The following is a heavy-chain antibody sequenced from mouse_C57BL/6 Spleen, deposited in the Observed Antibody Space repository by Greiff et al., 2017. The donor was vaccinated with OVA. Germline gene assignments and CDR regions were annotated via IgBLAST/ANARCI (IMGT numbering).Heavy chain of an antibody. J-gene: IGHJ2*01. CDR3: ASVPIYYGNYDYFDY. D-gene: IGHD2-1*01. V-gene: IGHV1-55*01. Sequence: QVQLQQPGAELVKPGASVKMSCKASGYTFTSYWITWVKQRPGQGLEWIGDIYPGSGSTNYNEKFKSKATLTVDTSSSTAYMQLSSLTSEDSAVYDCASVPIYYGNYDYFDYWGQGTTLTVSS. CDR2: IYPGSGST. CDR1: GYTFTSYW.